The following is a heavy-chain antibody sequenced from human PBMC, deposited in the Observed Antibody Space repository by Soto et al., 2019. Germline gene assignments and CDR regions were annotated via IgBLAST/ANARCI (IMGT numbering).Heavy chain of an antibody. Sequence: PGGSLGLSCPASGFIFSSFAMSWVRQAPGKGPEWVSTITGSGGSTYFVDSVKGRFTISRDNSKNTVYLQMNSLRAEDTAVYYCAKRPLTAAGFDYWGQGTMVTVSS. V-gene: IGHV3-23*01. CDR1: GFIFSSFA. J-gene: IGHJ4*02. CDR3: AKRPLTAAGFDY. D-gene: IGHD6-13*01. CDR2: ITGSGGST.